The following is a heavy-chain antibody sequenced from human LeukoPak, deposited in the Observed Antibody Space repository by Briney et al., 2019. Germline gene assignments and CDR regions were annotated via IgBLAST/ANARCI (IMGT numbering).Heavy chain of an antibody. V-gene: IGHV3-30-3*01. CDR1: GFTFSSYA. J-gene: IGHJ4*02. Sequence: GRSLRLSCVASGFTFSSYAMHWVRQAPGKGLEWVAVISYDGSNKYYADSVKGRFTISRDNSKNTLYLQMNSLRAEDTAVYYCARGGGYCSGGSCPAPDYWGQGTLVTVSS. D-gene: IGHD2-15*01. CDR3: ARGGGYCSGGSCPAPDY. CDR2: ISYDGSNK.